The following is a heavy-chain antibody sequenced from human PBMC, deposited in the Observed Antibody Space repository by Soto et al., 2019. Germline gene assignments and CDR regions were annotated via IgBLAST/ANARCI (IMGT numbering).Heavy chain of an antibody. J-gene: IGHJ4*02. Sequence: SETLPLSCTVSGGSISDYDLTWIRQPAGKGLEWIGRISTSGNTIYDPSLKSRVTMSVDTSKNQFSLKLTSVNAADTAVYYCARDSASVTYVDYWGQGTLVTVSS. V-gene: IGHV4-4*07. CDR1: GGSISDYD. CDR2: ISTSGNT. CDR3: ARDSASVTYVDY. D-gene: IGHD4-17*01.